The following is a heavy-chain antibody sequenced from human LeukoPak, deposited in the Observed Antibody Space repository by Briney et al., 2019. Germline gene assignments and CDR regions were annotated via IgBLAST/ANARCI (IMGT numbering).Heavy chain of an antibody. V-gene: IGHV4-34*01. CDR1: GGSFSGYY. Sequence: SETLSLTCAVYGGSFSGYYWSWIRQPPGKGLEWIGEINHSGSTNYNPSLKSRVTISVDTSKNQFSLELSSVTAADTAVYYCAREYCSSTSCFGYFDYWGQGTLVTVSS. D-gene: IGHD2-2*01. J-gene: IGHJ4*02. CDR3: AREYCSSTSCFGYFDY. CDR2: INHSGST.